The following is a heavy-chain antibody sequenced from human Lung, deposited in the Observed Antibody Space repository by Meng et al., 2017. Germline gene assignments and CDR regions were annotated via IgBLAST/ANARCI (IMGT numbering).Heavy chain of an antibody. D-gene: IGHD6-19*01. CDR2: INTNTGDP. Sequence: QVQLVQSGSLLKKPGASGMISCKASGYTFTNYAMNWVRQAPGQGLEWMGWINTNTGDPTYAQGFTGRFVFSLDTSVSTAYLQISSLKTEDTAVYYCARKKWLATGEVHWGQGTLVTVSS. CDR1: GYTFTNYA. J-gene: IGHJ4*02. V-gene: IGHV7-4-1*02. CDR3: ARKKWLATGEVH.